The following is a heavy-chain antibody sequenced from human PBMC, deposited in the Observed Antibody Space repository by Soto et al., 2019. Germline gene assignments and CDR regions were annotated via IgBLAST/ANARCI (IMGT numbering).Heavy chain of an antibody. CDR1: PYTLGNYG. D-gene: IGHD4-17*01. Sequence: QVRVVQSGTEVKKPGASVRLSCKASPYTLGNYGIIWVRQAPGQGLEWVGWLSADSSTTSNAQMVQGRVTLTTDTSRTTAYMELRSLSSDDTAIYYCASAAFGDYHCDYGLDVWGQGTTVVVSS. CDR3: ASAAFGDYHCDYGLDV. J-gene: IGHJ6*02. CDR2: LSADSSTT. V-gene: IGHV1-18*01.